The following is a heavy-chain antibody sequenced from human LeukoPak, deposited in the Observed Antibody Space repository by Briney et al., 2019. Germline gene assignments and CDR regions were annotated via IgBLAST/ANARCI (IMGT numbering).Heavy chain of an antibody. CDR3: ARPYAGNFLVYGY. CDR1: GYSISSGYY. V-gene: IGHV4-38-2*02. J-gene: IGHJ4*02. CDR2: IYHSGST. Sequence: KPSETLSLTCTVSGYSISSGYYWGWIRQPPGKGLEWIGSIYHSGSTYYNPSLKSRVTISVDTSKNQFSLKLSSVTAADTAVYYCARPYAGNFLVYGYWGQGTLVTVSS. D-gene: IGHD1-14*01.